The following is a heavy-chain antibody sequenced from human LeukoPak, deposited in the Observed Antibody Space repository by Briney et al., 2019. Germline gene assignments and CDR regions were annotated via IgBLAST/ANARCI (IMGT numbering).Heavy chain of an antibody. J-gene: IGHJ5*02. V-gene: IGHV4-39*07. CDR3: ARSTMVNTATGWFDP. D-gene: IGHD4/OR15-4a*01. CDR1: SGSISSSSYY. Sequence: SETLSLTCTVSSGSISSSSYYWGWIRQPPGKGLEWIGSIYYSGTTYYNPSLKSRVTMSVDTSKNQISLELSSLTAADTAMYYCARSTMVNTATGWFDPWGQGTLVTVSS. CDR2: IYYSGTT.